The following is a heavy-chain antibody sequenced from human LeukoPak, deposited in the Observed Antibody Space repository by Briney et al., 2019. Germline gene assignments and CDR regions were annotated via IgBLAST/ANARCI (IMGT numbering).Heavy chain of an antibody. Sequence: SVKVSCKASGGTFSSYAISWVRQAPGQGLEWMGGIIPIFGTANYAQKFQGRVTITADKSTSTAYMELSSLKSEDTGVYYCATVFQQRGYYYMDVWGKGTTVTVSS. V-gene: IGHV1-69*06. J-gene: IGHJ6*03. CDR1: GGTFSSYA. CDR2: IIPIFGTA. CDR3: ATVFQQRGYYYMDV. D-gene: IGHD6-13*01.